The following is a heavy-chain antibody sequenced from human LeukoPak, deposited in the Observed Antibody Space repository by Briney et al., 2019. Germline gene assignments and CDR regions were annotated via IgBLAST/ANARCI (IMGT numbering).Heavy chain of an antibody. J-gene: IGHJ4*02. CDR3: ARDRRGTIYYFDY. CDR1: GGSISSYY. D-gene: IGHD3-10*01. CDR2: IYTSGST. V-gene: IGHV4-4*07. Sequence: KPSETLSLTCAVSGGSISSYYWSWIRQPAGKGLEGIGRIYTSGSTHYNPSLKRRVTMSVDTSKNQFSLKLSSVTAADTAVYYCARDRRGTIYYFDYWGQGTLVTVSS.